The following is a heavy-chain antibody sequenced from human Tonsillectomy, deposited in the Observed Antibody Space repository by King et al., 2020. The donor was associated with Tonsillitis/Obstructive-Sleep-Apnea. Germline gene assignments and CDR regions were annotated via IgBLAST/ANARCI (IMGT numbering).Heavy chain of an antibody. CDR1: GFTFSSYS. V-gene: IGHV3-21*01. CDR2: ISSSSSYI. J-gene: IGHJ6*03. Sequence: DVQLVESGGGLVKPGGSLRLSCAASGFTFSSYSMNWVRQAPGKGLEWVSSISSSSSYIYYADSVKGRFTISRDNAKNSLYLQMNSLRAEDTAGYYCARDGSCSSTSCYATSYYYYYMDVWGKGTTVTVSS. CDR3: ARDGSCSSTSCYATSYYYYYMDV. D-gene: IGHD2-2*01.